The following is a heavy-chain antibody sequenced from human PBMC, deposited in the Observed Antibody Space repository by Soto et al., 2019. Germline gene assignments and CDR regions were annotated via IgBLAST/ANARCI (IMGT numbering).Heavy chain of an antibody. Sequence: PGGSLRLSCEASGFTFSTYAIHWVRQAPGKGLDWVALISYDGSNTYYADSVRGRFTVSRDNSKNTVYLQMNSLRAEDTAVYYCARSMKAAAPSPVKHWGQGTLVTVSS. CDR1: GFTFSTYA. CDR2: ISYDGSNT. V-gene: IGHV3-30-3*01. J-gene: IGHJ1*01. CDR3: ARSMKAAAPSPVKH. D-gene: IGHD6-13*01.